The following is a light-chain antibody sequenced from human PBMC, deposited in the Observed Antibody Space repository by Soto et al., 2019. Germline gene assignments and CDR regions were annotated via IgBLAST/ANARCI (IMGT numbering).Light chain of an antibody. CDR1: QGIRHY. V-gene: IGKV1-27*01. CDR2: EAS. J-gene: IGKJ1*01. Sequence: DIQMTQSPSSLSASVGDRVTITCRASQGIRHYLAWYQQKPGKVPRLLIYEASNLQSGVPSRFRGGGSGTEITLTISSLQPEDAATYYCQNFDSAPQTYGQGTKVEIK. CDR3: QNFDSAPQT.